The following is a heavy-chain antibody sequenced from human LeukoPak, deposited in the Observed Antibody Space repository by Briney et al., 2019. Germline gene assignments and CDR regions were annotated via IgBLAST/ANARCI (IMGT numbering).Heavy chain of an antibody. CDR3: ARLWGKYDAFDI. Sequence: ASVKVSCKASGGTFSSYAISWVRQAPGQGLEWMGWIYPNSGGTNYPQKFQGRVTMTRDTSISTAYMELSSLRSDDTAVYYCARLWGKYDAFDIWGQGTMVTVSS. CDR2: IYPNSGGT. CDR1: GGTFSSYA. J-gene: IGHJ3*02. D-gene: IGHD7-27*01. V-gene: IGHV1-2*02.